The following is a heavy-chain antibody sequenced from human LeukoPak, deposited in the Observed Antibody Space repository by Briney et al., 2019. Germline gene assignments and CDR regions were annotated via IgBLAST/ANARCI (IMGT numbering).Heavy chain of an antibody. Sequence: PGGSLRLSCAASGFTFSSYWMSWVRQAPGKGLEWVANIKQDGSEKYYVDSVKGRFTISRDNAKNSLYLQMNSLRAEDTAVYYCARDYCSSTSCYVEVQDVWGQGTTVTVSS. CDR2: IKQDGSEK. J-gene: IGHJ6*02. CDR3: ARDYCSSTSCYVEVQDV. D-gene: IGHD2-2*01. CDR1: GFTFSSYW. V-gene: IGHV3-7*01.